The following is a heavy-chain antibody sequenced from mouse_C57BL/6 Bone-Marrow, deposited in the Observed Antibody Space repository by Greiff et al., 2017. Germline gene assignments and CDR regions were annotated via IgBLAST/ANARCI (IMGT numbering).Heavy chain of an antibody. J-gene: IGHJ2*01. D-gene: IGHD1-1*01. CDR1: GYTFTSYW. Sequence: QVQLQQPGAELVKPGASVKLSCKASGYTFTSYWMHWVKQRPGQGLEWIGMIHPNSGSTNYNEKFKSKATLTVDKSSSTAYMQLSGLPSEDSAVYYCARWPGYYGRGRYWGQGTTLTVSS. V-gene: IGHV1-64*01. CDR2: IHPNSGST. CDR3: ARWPGYYGRGRY.